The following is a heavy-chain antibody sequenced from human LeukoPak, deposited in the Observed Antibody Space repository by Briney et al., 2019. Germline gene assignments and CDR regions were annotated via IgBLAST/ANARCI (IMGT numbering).Heavy chain of an antibody. CDR3: ARSPGAFDI. CDR1: GGSISSSSYY. V-gene: IGHV4-39*01. CDR2: IYYSGST. Sequence: SETLSLTCTVSGGSISSSSYYWGWIRQPRGKGLEWIGSIYYSGSTYSNPSLKGRVTISVDTSKNQFSLKLSSVTAADTAVYYCARSPGAFDIWGQGTMVTVSS. J-gene: IGHJ3*02.